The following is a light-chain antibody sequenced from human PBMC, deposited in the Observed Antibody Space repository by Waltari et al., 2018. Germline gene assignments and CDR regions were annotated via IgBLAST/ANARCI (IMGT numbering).Light chain of an antibody. V-gene: IGKV1-12*01. Sequence: DIQMTQSPSSVSAFVGDRVTITCLASQSISNWLAWYQQKPGKAPKLLIYGASDLHSGVPSRFSGSGAGTDFTLTISSLQAEDFATYYCQQVNSFPATFGGGTTVEIK. CDR2: GAS. J-gene: IGKJ4*01. CDR3: QQVNSFPAT. CDR1: QSISNW.